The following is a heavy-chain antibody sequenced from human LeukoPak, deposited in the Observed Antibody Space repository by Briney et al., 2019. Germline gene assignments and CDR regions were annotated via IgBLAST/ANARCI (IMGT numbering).Heavy chain of an antibody. CDR3: ASLLVGAPVDY. D-gene: IGHD3-10*01. Sequence: GGSLRLSCAASGFTFSYYGMHWVRQAPGKGPERVAFIRNDGSNKYYADSVKGRFTISRDNSKNTLYLQMNSLRAEDTAVYYCASLLVGAPVDYWGQGTLVTVSS. J-gene: IGHJ4*02. CDR1: GFTFSYYG. V-gene: IGHV3-30*02. CDR2: IRNDGSNK.